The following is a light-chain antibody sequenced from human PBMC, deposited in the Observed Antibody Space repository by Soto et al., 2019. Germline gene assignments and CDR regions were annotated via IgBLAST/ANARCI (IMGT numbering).Light chain of an antibody. V-gene: IGLV6-57*04. J-gene: IGLJ2*01. CDR2: EDN. Sequence: NFMLTQPHSVSESPGKTVTISCTRSSGSVATNYVHWYQQRPGSAPTTVIYEDNQRPSGVPDRFSGSIDSSSNSASLTISGLKTEDVADYYCQSYDDTNQEVFGGGTKLTVL. CDR3: QSYDDTNQEV. CDR1: SGSVATNY.